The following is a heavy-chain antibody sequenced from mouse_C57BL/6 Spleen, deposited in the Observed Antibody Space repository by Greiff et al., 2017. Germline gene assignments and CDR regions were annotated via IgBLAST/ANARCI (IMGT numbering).Heavy chain of an antibody. CDR1: GYTFTSYW. CDR3: ARSGYSHTGAY. V-gene: IGHV1-52*01. D-gene: IGHD3-1*01. CDR2: IDPSDSET. Sequence: QVQLQQPGAELVRPGSSVKLSCKASGYTFTSYWMHWVKQRPIQGLEWIGNIDPSDSETHYNQKFKDKATLTVDKSSSTAYMQLSSLTSEDSAVYYCARSGYSHTGAYWGQGTLVTVSA. J-gene: IGHJ3*01.